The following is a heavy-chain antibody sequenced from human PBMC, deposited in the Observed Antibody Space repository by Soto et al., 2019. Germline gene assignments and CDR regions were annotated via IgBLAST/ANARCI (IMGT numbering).Heavy chain of an antibody. V-gene: IGHV4-39*01. D-gene: IGHD1-26*01. Sequence: QLQLQESGPGLVKPSETLSLTCTVSGGSISSSSYYWGWIRQPPGKGLEWIGSIYYSGSTYYNPSLKSRVTISVDTSKNQFSLKLSSVTAADTAVYYCARHEVWWLPKHWGQGTLVTVSS. CDR2: IYYSGST. CDR3: ARHEVWWLPKH. CDR1: GGSISSSSYY. J-gene: IGHJ1*01.